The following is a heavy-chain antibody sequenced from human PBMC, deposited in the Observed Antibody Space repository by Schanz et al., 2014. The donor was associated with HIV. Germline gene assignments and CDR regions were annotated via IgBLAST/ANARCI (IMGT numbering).Heavy chain of an antibody. CDR3: AKDKSRHTYSSSSRFDP. CDR2: ISATGGST. J-gene: IGHJ5*02. CDR1: GFTFSDYS. D-gene: IGHD6-13*01. V-gene: IGHV3-23*04. Sequence: EVQLVESGGGLVKPGGSLRLSCTASGFTFSDYSMNWVRQTPGKGLEWVSAISATGGSTYYADSVKGRFTISRDNSKNTLYLQMNSLRPEDTAVYYCAKDKSRHTYSSSSRFDPWGQGTLVTVSS.